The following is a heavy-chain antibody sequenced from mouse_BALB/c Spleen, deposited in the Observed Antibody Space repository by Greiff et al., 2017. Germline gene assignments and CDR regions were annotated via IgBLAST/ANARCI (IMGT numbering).Heavy chain of an antibody. CDR3: ARKYGNYGYAMDY. J-gene: IGHJ4*01. CDR2: ISSGSSTI. CDR1: GFTFSSFG. Sequence: EVQLVESGGGLVQPGGSRKLSCAASGFTFSSFGMHWVRQAPEKGLEWVAYISSGSSTIYYADTVKGRFTISRDNPKNTLFLQMTSLRSEDTAMYYCARKYGNYGYAMDYWGQGTSVTVSS. D-gene: IGHD2-10*02. V-gene: IGHV5-17*02.